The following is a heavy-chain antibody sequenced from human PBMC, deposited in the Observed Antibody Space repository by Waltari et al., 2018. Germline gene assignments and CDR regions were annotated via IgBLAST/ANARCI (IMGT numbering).Heavy chain of an antibody. V-gene: IGHV3-7*04. J-gene: IGHJ4*02. CDR1: GFTFNSYW. Sequence: EVQLVESGGSLVQPGGSLRLSCAASGFTFNSYWIYWIRQAPGKGLEWEADIKGDGGEKYYVDSVKGRFTISRDNAKNSLYLEMNSLRAEDTAVYFCARGSNGAFDYWGQGTLVTVSS. CDR3: ARGSNGAFDY. CDR2: IKGDGGEK. D-gene: IGHD3-10*01.